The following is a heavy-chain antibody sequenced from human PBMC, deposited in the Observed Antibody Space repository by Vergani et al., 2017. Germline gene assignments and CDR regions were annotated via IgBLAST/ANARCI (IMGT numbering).Heavy chain of an antibody. CDR1: GFTFSSYW. D-gene: IGHD1-26*01. V-gene: IGHV3-7*01. J-gene: IGHJ5*02. CDR2: IKQDGSEK. CDR3: ATMGGATFNRPYNWFDP. Sequence: EVQLVESGGGLVQPGGSLRVSCAASGFTFSSYWMSWVRQAPGKGLEWVAHIKQDGSEKYYVDSVKGRLTISRDNAENSVYLEMNSLRVEDTAVYYCATMGGATFNRPYNWFDPRGQGALVAVSS.